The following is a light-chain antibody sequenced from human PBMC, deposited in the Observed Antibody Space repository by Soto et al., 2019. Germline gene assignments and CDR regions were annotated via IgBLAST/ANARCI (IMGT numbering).Light chain of an antibody. CDR1: QSISSW. V-gene: IGKV1-5*03. CDR2: KAS. J-gene: IGKJ3*01. CDR3: QQYNSYSWT. Sequence: DIQMTQSPSTLSASVGDRVTITCRASQSISSWLAWYQQKPGKAPKRLIYKASSLASGVPSRFSGSGSGTEFTLTISSLQPDDFATYYYQQYNSYSWTFGPGTKVDIK.